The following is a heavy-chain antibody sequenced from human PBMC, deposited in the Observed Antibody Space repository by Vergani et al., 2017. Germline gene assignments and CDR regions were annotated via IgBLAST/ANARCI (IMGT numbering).Heavy chain of an antibody. CDR1: GASVNSYY. J-gene: IGHJ4*02. CDR3: ARSRIYYGAGSPDY. Sequence: QVQLQQWGAGLLKPSETLSLTCTVSGASVNSYYWSWIRQPPGKVLEWMGYVSFRGDTLYDPSVKGRMTITLNTSSNQFSLYLTSVTAADTAVYYCARSRIYYGAGSPDYWGQGTLVTVSS. D-gene: IGHD3-10*01. V-gene: IGHV4-59*02. CDR2: VSFRGDT.